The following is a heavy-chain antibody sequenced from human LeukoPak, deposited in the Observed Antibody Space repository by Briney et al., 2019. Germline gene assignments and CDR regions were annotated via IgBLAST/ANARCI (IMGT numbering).Heavy chain of an antibody. CDR3: AGQWASYYAY. CDR2: IYYSGST. D-gene: IGHD1-26*01. Sequence: PSETLSLTCTVSGGSISSYYWIWIRQPPGKGLEWIGYIYYSGSTDYNPSLKSRVTISVDTSKNQFSLKLSSVTAADTAVYYCAGQWASYYAYWGQGTLVTVSS. V-gene: IGHV4-59*01. J-gene: IGHJ4*02. CDR1: GGSISSYY.